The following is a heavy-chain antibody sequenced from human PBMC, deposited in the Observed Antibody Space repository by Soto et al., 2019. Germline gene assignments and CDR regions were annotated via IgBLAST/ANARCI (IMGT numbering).Heavy chain of an antibody. J-gene: IGHJ6*02. V-gene: IGHV1-69*06. CDR3: ARVYGSGSPMYGMDV. CDR1: GGTFSSYA. Sequence: GASVKVSCKASGGTFSSYAISWVRQAPGQGLEWMGGIIPIFGTANYAQKFQGRVTITADKSTSTAYKELSSLRSEDTAVYYCARVYGSGSPMYGMDVWGQGTTVTVSS. CDR2: IIPIFGTA. D-gene: IGHD3-10*01.